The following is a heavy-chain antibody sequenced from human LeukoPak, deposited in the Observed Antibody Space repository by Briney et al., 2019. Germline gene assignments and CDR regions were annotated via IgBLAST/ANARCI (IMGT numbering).Heavy chain of an antibody. J-gene: IGHJ4*02. CDR1: GFTFSSYA. V-gene: IGHV3-23*01. CDR2: ISGSGGST. CDR3: AKYSSSWYILITH. Sequence: GGSLRLSCAASGFTFSSYAMSWVRQAPGKGLEWVSAISGSGGSTYYADSVKGRFTISRDNSKNTLYLQMNSPRAEDTAVYYCAKYSSSWYILITHWGQGTLVTVSS. D-gene: IGHD6-13*01.